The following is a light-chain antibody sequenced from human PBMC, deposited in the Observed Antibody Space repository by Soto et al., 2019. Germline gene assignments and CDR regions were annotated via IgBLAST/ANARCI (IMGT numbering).Light chain of an antibody. CDR2: DVN. V-gene: IGLV2-18*02. CDR3: SSYTSSSTDV. Sequence: QSALTQPPSVSGSPGQSVAISCTGTSSDVGNSNGVSWYHQPPGTAPKLMIYDVNNRPSGVPDRFSGSKSGNMASLTISGLQAEDEGDYYCSSYTSSSTDVFGTGTKVTVL. CDR1: SSDVGNSNG. J-gene: IGLJ1*01.